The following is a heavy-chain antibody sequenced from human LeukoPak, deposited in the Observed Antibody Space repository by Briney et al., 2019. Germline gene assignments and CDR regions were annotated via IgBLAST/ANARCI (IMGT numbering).Heavy chain of an antibody. CDR1: GFTFSSYS. V-gene: IGHV3-23*01. D-gene: IGHD2-15*01. Sequence: GGSLRLSCAASGFTFSSYSMSWVRQAPGKGLEWVSAISGSGGSTYYADSVKGRFTISRDNSKNTLYLQMNSLRAEDTAVYYCAKDRDIVVVVALDYWGQGTLVTVSS. J-gene: IGHJ4*02. CDR3: AKDRDIVVVVALDY. CDR2: ISGSGGST.